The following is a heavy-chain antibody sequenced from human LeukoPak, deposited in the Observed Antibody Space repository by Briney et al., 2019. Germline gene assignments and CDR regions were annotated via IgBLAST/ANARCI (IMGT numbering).Heavy chain of an antibody. CDR3: ARHLSGITGYTYGRGIDY. J-gene: IGHJ4*02. V-gene: IGHV3-23*01. Sequence: GGSLRLSCAASGFTFSSYAMSWVRQAPGKGLEWVSAISGSGGSTYYADSVKGRFTISRDNSKSTLYLQMNSLRAEDTAVYYCARHLSGITGYTYGRGIDYWGQGTLLTVSS. CDR2: ISGSGGST. D-gene: IGHD5-18*01. CDR1: GFTFSSYA.